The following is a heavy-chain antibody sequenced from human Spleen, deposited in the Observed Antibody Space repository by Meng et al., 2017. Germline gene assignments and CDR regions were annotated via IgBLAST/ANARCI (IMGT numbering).Heavy chain of an antibody. J-gene: IGHJ4*02. CDR2: IKSDGSIT. D-gene: IGHD5-12*01. Sequence: EARLAESGGGLVQPGGSLRLSCEASGFTFNTHWMHWVRQAPGKGLVYVSRIKSDGSITNYADSVKGRVTISRDNAKSLLYLQMNSLRAEDMAVYYCARDLVASTLDYWGQGTLVTVSS. CDR3: ARDLVASTLDY. V-gene: IGHV3-74*01. CDR1: GFTFNTHW.